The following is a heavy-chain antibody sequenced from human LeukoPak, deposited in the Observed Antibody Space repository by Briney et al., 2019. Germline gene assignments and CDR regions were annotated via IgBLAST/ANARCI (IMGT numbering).Heavy chain of an antibody. V-gene: IGHV4-38-2*02. Sequence: SETLSLTCTVSGYSISSGYYWGWIRQSPGKGLEWIGSIYHGGCTYYNPSLRSRVIVSVDTSKNHFSLKMSSVTAADTAVYYCARDLASCAGDCYSDGFDYWGQGALVTVSS. J-gene: IGHJ4*02. CDR3: ARDLASCAGDCYSDGFDY. D-gene: IGHD2-21*02. CDR1: GYSISSGYY. CDR2: IYHGGCT.